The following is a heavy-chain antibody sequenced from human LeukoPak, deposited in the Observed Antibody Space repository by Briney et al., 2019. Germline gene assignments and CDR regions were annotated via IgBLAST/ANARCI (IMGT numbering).Heavy chain of an antibody. CDR3: ARVYHLSTWFGEPV. D-gene: IGHD3-10*01. CDR1: GGSISSGSYY. V-gene: IGHV4-61*02. Sequence: SETLSLTCTVSGGSISSGSYYWSWIRQPAGKGLEWIGRIYTSGSTTYNPSLKSRVTISVDTSKNQFSLKLSSVTAADTAVYYCARVYHLSTWFGEPVWGKGTTVTVSS. J-gene: IGHJ6*04. CDR2: IYTSGST.